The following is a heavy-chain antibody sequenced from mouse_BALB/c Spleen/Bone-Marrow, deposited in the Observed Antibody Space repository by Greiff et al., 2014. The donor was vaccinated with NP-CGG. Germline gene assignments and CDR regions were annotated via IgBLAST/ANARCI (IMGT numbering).Heavy chain of an antibody. Sequence: EVTLVESGGGLVKPGGSLKLSCAASGFTFSSYTMSWVRQTPEKRLEWVATISSGGLYTYYPDSVKGRFTISRDNAKNTLYLQMSSLKSEDTAMYYCTRDYGNYAWFAYWGQGTLVTVSA. V-gene: IGHV5-6-4*01. CDR2: ISSGGLYT. CDR3: TRDYGNYAWFAY. CDR1: GFTFSSYT. J-gene: IGHJ3*01. D-gene: IGHD2-1*01.